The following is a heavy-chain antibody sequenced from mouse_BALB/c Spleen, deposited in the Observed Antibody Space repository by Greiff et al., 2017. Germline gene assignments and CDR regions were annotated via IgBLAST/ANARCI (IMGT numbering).Heavy chain of an antibody. D-gene: IGHD4-1*01. V-gene: IGHV3-6*02. CDR1: GYSITSGYY. CDR2: ISYDGSN. Sequence: ESGPGLVKPSQSLSLTCSVTGYSITSGYYWNWIRQFPGNKLEWMGYISYDGSNNYNPSLKNRISITRDTSKNQFFLKLNSVTTEDTATYYCARDWTGLHWYFDVWGAGTTVTVSS. J-gene: IGHJ1*01. CDR3: ARDWTGLHWYFDV.